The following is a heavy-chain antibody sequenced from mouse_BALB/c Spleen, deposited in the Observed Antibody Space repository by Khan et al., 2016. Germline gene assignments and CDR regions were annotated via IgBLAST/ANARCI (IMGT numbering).Heavy chain of an antibody. D-gene: IGHD1-1*01. CDR3: ATTVVAPRFAY. CDR1: GYSITSDYA. V-gene: IGHV3-2*02. Sequence: EVQLQESGPGLVKPSQSLSLTCTVTGYSITSDYAWNWIRQFPGNKLEWMGYISYSGSTSYNPSLKSRISITRDTSKHQFFLQLNSGTTEDTAASYCATTVVAPRFAYWGQGTLVTVSA. J-gene: IGHJ3*01. CDR2: ISYSGST.